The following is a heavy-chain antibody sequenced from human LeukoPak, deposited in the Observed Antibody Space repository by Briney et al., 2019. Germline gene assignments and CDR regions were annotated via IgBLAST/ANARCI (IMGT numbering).Heavy chain of an antibody. J-gene: IGHJ4*02. D-gene: IGHD3-10*01. CDR1: GGSISSYY. CDR3: ARHTPFSGSRIPGDY. CDR2: IYYSGST. Sequence: SETLSLTCTVSGGSISSYYWSWIRQPPGKGLEWLGYIYYSGSTNYNPSLKSRVTISVDTSKKQISLRLTSVTAADTALYYCARHTPFSGSRIPGDYWGQGTLVTVSS. V-gene: IGHV4-59*08.